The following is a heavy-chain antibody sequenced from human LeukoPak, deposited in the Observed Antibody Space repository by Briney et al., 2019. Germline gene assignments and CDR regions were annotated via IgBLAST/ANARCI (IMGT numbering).Heavy chain of an antibody. CDR2: ISYDGSNK. CDR3: ARLFGGRNYFDY. Sequence: GGSLRLSCAASGFTFCRYAVHWGRDAPGEGLERVAVISYDGSNKYYADSVKGRFTISRDNSKNTLYLQMNNLRAEDTAVYYCARLFGGRNYFDYWGQGTLVTVSS. CDR1: GFTFCRYA. J-gene: IGHJ4*02. V-gene: IGHV3-30-3*01. D-gene: IGHD2-15*01.